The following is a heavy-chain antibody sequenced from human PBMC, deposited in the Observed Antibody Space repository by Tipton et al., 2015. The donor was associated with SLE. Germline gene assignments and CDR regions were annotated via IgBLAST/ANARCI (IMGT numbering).Heavy chain of an antibody. V-gene: IGHV3-48*04. Sequence: SLRLSCAASGFTFSSYSMNWVRQAPGKGLEWVSYISSSSSTIYYADSVKGRFTISRDNAKNSLYLQMNSLRAEDTAVYYCARDKGSSSWYGYYFDYWGQGTLVTVSS. J-gene: IGHJ4*02. CDR3: ARDKGSSSWYGYYFDY. CDR1: GFTFSSYS. CDR2: ISSSSSTI. D-gene: IGHD6-13*01.